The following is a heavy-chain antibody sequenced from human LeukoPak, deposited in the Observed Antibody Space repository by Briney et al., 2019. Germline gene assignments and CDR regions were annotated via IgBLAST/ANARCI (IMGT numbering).Heavy chain of an antibody. CDR3: ATPSSGYYLTNFDY. Sequence: GGSLRLSCVVSGITLANYGMSWVRQAPGKGLEWVAGVSGSGGSTNYADSVKGRFTISRDNSKSTLYLQMNSLRAEDTAVYYCATPSSGYYLTNFDYWGQGTLVTVSS. D-gene: IGHD3-22*01. V-gene: IGHV3-23*01. J-gene: IGHJ4*02. CDR1: GITLANYG. CDR2: VSGSGGST.